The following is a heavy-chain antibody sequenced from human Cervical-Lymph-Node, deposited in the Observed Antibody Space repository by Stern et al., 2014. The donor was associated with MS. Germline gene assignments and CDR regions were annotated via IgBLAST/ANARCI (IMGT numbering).Heavy chain of an antibody. Sequence: QLQLQESGPGLVRPSGTLSLTCAVSGDSISNDKWWSWVRQPPGKGLEWMGEVYHPGSANYDPSLKSRVTISVDKSKNQFSLRLTSMTAADTAVYYCARDQGFQLMNSWGQGTLVIVSS. CDR3: ARDQGFQLMNS. J-gene: IGHJ4*02. D-gene: IGHD2-2*01. CDR2: VYHPGSA. CDR1: GDSISNDKW. V-gene: IGHV4-4*02.